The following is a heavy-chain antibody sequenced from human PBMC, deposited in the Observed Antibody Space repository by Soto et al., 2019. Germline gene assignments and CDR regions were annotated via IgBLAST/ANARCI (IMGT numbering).Heavy chain of an antibody. V-gene: IGHV3-74*01. CDR2: TNTDGSST. CDR3: ARDHCSTSTCYTVWFDP. J-gene: IGHJ5*02. CDR1: GFTFSNYW. Sequence: EVQLVESGGGLVQPGGSPRLSCAASGFTFSNYWIHWVRQVPGKGLVWVSRTNTDGSSTNYADSVKGRFTVSRDNADNTLYLQMSSLRAEDTAVYYCARDHCSTSTCYTVWFDPWGQGTLVTVSS. D-gene: IGHD2-2*01.